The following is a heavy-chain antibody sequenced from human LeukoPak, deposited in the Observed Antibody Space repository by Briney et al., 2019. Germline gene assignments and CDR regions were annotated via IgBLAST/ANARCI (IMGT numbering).Heavy chain of an antibody. CDR3: AKDSRRYCSSTTCYDMDY. CDR1: GFTFSSYS. J-gene: IGHJ4*02. V-gene: IGHV3-30*02. D-gene: IGHD2-2*01. CDR2: IRYDGSNK. Sequence: GGSRRLSCAASGFTFSSYSMHWVRQAPGKGLEWVAFIRYDGSNKYYADSVKGRFTISRDNSKNTLYLQMNSLRAEDTAVYYCAKDSRRYCSSTTCYDMDYWGQGTLVTVSS.